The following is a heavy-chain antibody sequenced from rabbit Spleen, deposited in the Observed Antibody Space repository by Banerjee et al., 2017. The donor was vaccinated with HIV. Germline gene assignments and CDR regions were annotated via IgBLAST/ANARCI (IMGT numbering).Heavy chain of an antibody. Sequence: QSLEESGGDLVKPGASLTLTCTASGFSFNNSYYMCWVRQAPGKGLEWIACIYVGTSGSASFASWATGRFTISKTSSTTVTLQMTSLTAADTATYFCARDLDGVIGWNFGWWGPGTLVTVS. CDR1: GFSFNNSYY. CDR3: ARDLDGVIGWNFGW. D-gene: IGHD1-1*01. CDR2: IYVGTSGSA. J-gene: IGHJ4*01. V-gene: IGHV1S40*01.